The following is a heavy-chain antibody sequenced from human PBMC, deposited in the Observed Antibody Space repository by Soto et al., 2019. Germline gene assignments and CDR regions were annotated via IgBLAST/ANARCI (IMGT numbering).Heavy chain of an antibody. V-gene: IGHV4-59*01. CDR1: GGSISSYY. D-gene: IGHD1-26*01. CDR3: ARTTYCDVAYYYYGMDV. CDR2: IYYSGST. J-gene: IGHJ6*02. Sequence: SETLSLTCTVSGGSISSYYWSWIRQPPGKGLEWIGYIYYSGSTNYNPSLKSRVTISVDTSKNQFSLKLSSVTAADTAVYYCARTTYCDVAYYYYGMDVWGQGTTVTVSS.